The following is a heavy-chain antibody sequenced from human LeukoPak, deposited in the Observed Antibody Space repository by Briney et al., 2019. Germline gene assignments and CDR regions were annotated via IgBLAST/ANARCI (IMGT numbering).Heavy chain of an antibody. CDR2: IKHDGSDK. D-gene: IGHD6-19*01. CDR1: GFTFNSYW. J-gene: IGHJ4*02. V-gene: IGHV3-7*03. Sequence: GGSLRLSCAASGFTFNSYWMTWVRQAPGKGLEWVADIKHDGSDKYYAGSVKGRFTISRDNAKNSLYLQMNSLRAEDTAVYFCARYNSAWKTDDCWGQGTLVTVSS. CDR3: ARYNSAWKTDDC.